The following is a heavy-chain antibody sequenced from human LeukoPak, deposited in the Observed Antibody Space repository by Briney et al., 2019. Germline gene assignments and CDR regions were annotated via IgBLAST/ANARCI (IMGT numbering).Heavy chain of an antibody. CDR3: ARGWGVAVAGTIFDY. CDR2: ISSSSSYI. V-gene: IGHV3-21*01. J-gene: IGHJ4*02. D-gene: IGHD6-19*01. CDR1: GFTFSSYS. Sequence: GGSLRLSCAASGFTFSSYSMNWVRQAPGKGPEWVSSISSSSSYIYYADSVKGRFTISRDNAKNSLYLQMNSLRAEDTAVYYCARGWGVAVAGTIFDYWGQGTLVTVSS.